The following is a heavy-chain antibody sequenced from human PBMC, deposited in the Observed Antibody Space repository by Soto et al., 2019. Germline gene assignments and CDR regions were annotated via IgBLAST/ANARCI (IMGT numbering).Heavy chain of an antibody. CDR1: GFTFSSYG. D-gene: IGHD4-17*01. CDR3: ARAHGYGDYVYDY. Sequence: GGSLRLSCAASGFTFSSYGMHWVRQAPGKGLEWVAVIWYDGSNKYYADSVKGRFTISRDNSKNTLYLQMNSLRAEDTAVYYCARAHGYGDYVYDYWGQGTLVTVSS. J-gene: IGHJ4*02. V-gene: IGHV3-33*01. CDR2: IWYDGSNK.